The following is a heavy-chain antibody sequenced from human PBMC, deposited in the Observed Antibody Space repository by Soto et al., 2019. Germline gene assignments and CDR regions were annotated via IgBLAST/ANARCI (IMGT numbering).Heavy chain of an antibody. CDR3: ARGRNIVVVSHRRNGHYFDY. CDR2: INHSGST. V-gene: IGHV4-34*01. CDR1: GGSFSGYY. D-gene: IGHD2-15*01. Sequence: PSETLSLTCAVYGGSFSGYYWSWIRQPPGKGLEWIGEINHSGSTNYNPSLKSRVTISVDTSKNQFSLKLSSVTAADTAVYDCARGRNIVVVSHRRNGHYFDYWGQGTLVTVSS. J-gene: IGHJ4*02.